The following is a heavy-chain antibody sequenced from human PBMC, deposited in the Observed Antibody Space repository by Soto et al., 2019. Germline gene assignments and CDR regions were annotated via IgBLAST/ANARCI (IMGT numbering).Heavy chain of an antibody. CDR1: GFTFYNHG. J-gene: IGHJ6*03. Sequence: EVQLVESGGGLVQPGRSLRLSCVASGFTFYNHGMHWVRQAPGRGLEWVSGITWCSDSMGYADSVKGRFTISRDNAKNSLYLQMNSLRPEYTALYYCAKEDSGFSGYMDVWGKGTTVTVSS. CDR3: AKEDSGFSGYMDV. D-gene: IGHD3-10*01. V-gene: IGHV3-9*01. CDR2: ITWCSDSM.